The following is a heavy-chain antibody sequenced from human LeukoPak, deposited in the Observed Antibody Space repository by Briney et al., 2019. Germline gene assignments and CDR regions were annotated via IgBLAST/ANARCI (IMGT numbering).Heavy chain of an antibody. D-gene: IGHD6-13*01. V-gene: IGHV4-38-2*02. CDR1: GYSISSGYY. J-gene: IGHJ5*02. CDR2: IYHSGST. CDR3: ARGYSSSWYLNWFGP. Sequence: PSETLSLTCTVSGYSISSGYYWGWLRQPPGKGLEWIGSIYHSGSTYYNPSLKSQVTISVDTSENQFSLKLTSVTAADTAVYYCARGYSSSWYLNWFGPWGQGTLVTVSS.